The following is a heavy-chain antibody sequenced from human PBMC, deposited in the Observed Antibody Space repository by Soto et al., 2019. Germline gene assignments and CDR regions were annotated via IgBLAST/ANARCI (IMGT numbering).Heavy chain of an antibody. Sequence: PGGSLRLSWAASGFTFSSYGMHWVRQTPGKGLEWVAVISYDGSNKYYADSVKGRFTISRDNSKNTLYLQMNSLRAEDTAVYYCAKVPVCSSTSCYPYYYMDVWGKGTTVTSP. J-gene: IGHJ6*03. CDR2: ISYDGSNK. V-gene: IGHV3-30*18. CDR3: AKVPVCSSTSCYPYYYMDV. D-gene: IGHD2-2*01. CDR1: GFTFSSYG.